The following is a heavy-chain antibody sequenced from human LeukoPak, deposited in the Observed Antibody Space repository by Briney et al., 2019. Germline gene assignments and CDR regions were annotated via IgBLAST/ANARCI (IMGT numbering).Heavy chain of an antibody. J-gene: IGHJ4*02. V-gene: IGHV2-5*02. D-gene: IGHD3-16*02. CDR3: AHRSLQQTSQYNFDY. CDR1: GFSLSTHGTG. CDR2: IYGDADT. Sequence: SGPTLVKPTQTLTLTCTLSGFSLSTHGTGVGWIRQPPGKALEWLGVIYGDADTHYSPYLKSRVTITKDTSKNQVVLTMTHMDPVDIATYYCAHRSLQQTSQYNFDYWGQGTLATVSS.